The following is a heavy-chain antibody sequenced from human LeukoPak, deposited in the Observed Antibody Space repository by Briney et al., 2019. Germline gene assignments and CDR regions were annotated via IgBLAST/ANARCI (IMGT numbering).Heavy chain of an antibody. V-gene: IGHV3-21*01. CDR3: ARGPSGYHNT. Sequence: GGSLRLSCAASGFTFSSYSMNWVRQAPGKGLEWVSSISSSSSYIHYADSVKGRFTISRDNAKNSLYLQMNSLRAEDTAVYYCARGPSGYHNTGGQGTLVTVSS. CDR2: ISSSSSYI. CDR1: GFTFSSYS. D-gene: IGHD5-12*01. J-gene: IGHJ4*02.